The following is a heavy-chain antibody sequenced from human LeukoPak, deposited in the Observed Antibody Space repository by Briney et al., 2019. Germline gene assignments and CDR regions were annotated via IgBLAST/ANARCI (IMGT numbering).Heavy chain of an antibody. CDR1: GFTFNNYA. Sequence: PGGSLRLSCAVSGFTFNNYAMTWVRQAPGKGLEWVSAISGSGTSTYYADSVRGRFTISRDSSKNTLYLQMNSLRAGDTAVYYCAKRPSYYYDSSGHIDYWGQGTLVTVSS. D-gene: IGHD3-22*01. CDR3: AKRPSYYYDSSGHIDY. J-gene: IGHJ4*02. CDR2: ISGSGTST. V-gene: IGHV3-23*01.